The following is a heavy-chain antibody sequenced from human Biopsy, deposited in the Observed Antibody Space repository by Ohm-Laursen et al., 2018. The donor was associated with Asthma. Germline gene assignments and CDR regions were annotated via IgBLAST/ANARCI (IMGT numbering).Heavy chain of an antibody. V-gene: IGHV3-23*01. D-gene: IGHD3-9*01. CDR3: AKAERYVDGYWFDP. J-gene: IGHJ5*02. CDR2: ISGSGGST. Sequence: SLRLSCTASGFTFSSYAMRWVRQAPGKGLEWVSAISGSGGSTYYADSVKGRFTISRDNSKNTLYLQMNSLRAEDTAVYYCAKAERYVDGYWFDPWGQGTLVTVSS. CDR1: GFTFSSYA.